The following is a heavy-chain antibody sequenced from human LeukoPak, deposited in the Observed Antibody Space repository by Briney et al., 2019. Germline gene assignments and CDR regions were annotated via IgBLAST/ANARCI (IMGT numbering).Heavy chain of an antibody. Sequence: PGGSLRLSCAAAGFTFSSYSMNWVRQAPGKGLGWVSSISSSSSYIYYADSVKGRFTISRDNAKNSLYLQMNSLRAEDTAVYYCARDLFDYDSSGYLDYWGQGTLVTVSS. CDR3: ARDLFDYDSSGYLDY. V-gene: IGHV3-21*01. D-gene: IGHD3-22*01. CDR1: GFTFSSYS. CDR2: ISSSSSYI. J-gene: IGHJ4*02.